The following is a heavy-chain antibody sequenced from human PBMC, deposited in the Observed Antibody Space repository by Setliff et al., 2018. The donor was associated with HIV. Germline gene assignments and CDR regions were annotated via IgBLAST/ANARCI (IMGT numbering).Heavy chain of an antibody. CDR1: GGSFNGYS. V-gene: IGHV4-34*01. J-gene: IGHJ4*02. CDR3: ARVINYYDSSPFDY. CDR2: INHSGST. D-gene: IGHD3-22*01. Sequence: SETLSLTCAVYGGSFNGYSWTWIRQPPGKGLEWIGGINHSGSTNYNPSLKSRVTISVDTSKNQFSLKLSSVTAADTAVYYCARVINYYDSSPFDYWGQGTLVTVSS.